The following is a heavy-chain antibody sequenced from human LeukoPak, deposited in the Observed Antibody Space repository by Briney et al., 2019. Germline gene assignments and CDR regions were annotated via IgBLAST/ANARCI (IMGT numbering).Heavy chain of an antibody. V-gene: IGHV3-33*01. CDR3: AIEGDSRWGELSP. J-gene: IGHJ1*01. Sequence: QPGGSLRLSCAASGFTFSTYAIHWVRQAPGKGLEWVAVIWFDGSEQYYADSVKGRFIISRDNSKSTSNLQLNSLRAEDTAVYYCAIEGDSRWGELSPWGQGTLVTVSS. CDR2: IWFDGSEQ. D-gene: IGHD3-16*02. CDR1: GFTFSTYA.